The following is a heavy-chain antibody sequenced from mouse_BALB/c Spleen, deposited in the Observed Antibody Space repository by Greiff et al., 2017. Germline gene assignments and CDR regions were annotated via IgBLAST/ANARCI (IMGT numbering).Heavy chain of an antibody. D-gene: IGHD2-4*01. J-gene: IGHJ1*01. CDR1: GYTFTSYW. V-gene: IGHV1-69*02. CDR3: TRGGDYDRYFDV. CDR2: IYPSDSYT. Sequence: QVHVKQPGAELVRPGASVKLSCKASGYTFTSYWINWVKQRPGQGLEWIGNIYPSDSYTNYNQKFKDKATLTVDKSSSTAYMQLSSPTSEDSAVYYCTRGGDYDRYFDVWGAGTTVTVSS.